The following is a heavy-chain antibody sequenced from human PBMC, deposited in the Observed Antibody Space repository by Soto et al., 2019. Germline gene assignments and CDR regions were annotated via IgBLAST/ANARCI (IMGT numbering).Heavy chain of an antibody. CDR1: GGSISSNSYY. Sequence: SETLSLTCTASGGSISSNSYYWGWIRQSPGKGLEWIGSIGYTGAIYYNPSLQSRVTKSVDTSENQISLRLSSMTAADTAVYYCASHVHNQGYEYYFDSWSQGTLVTVSS. V-gene: IGHV4-39*01. J-gene: IGHJ4*02. CDR3: ASHVHNQGYEYYFDS. D-gene: IGHD3-3*01. CDR2: IGYTGAI.